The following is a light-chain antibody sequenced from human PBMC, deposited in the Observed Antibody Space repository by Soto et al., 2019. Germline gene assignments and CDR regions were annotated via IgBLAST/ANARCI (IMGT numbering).Light chain of an antibody. J-gene: IGKJ1*01. CDR1: QSINTC. CDR3: HQYQTYSRT. V-gene: IGKV1-5*01. CDR2: DVS. Sequence: DIQMTQSPSTVSASVGDRITITCRASQSINTCLAWYRKRPGEAPQLLIYDVSTLAMGVPSGFSCSGSGTDFTLSTSRLQTYDFATFYCHQYQTYSRTFGKGTKVEVK.